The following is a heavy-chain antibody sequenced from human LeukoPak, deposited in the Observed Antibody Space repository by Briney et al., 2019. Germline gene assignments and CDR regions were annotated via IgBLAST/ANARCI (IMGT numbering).Heavy chain of an antibody. J-gene: IGHJ6*03. D-gene: IGHD5-12*01. CDR2: IYYTGST. CDR3: ARVVYSGYDFRGAMDV. Sequence: SETLSLTCAVYGGSFSGYYWSWIRQPPGKGLEWIGYIYYTGSTNHNPSLKSRVTISVDTSKNQFSLKLSSVTAADTAVYYCARVVYSGYDFRGAMDVWGKGTAVTVSS. CDR1: GGSFSGYY. V-gene: IGHV4-59*01.